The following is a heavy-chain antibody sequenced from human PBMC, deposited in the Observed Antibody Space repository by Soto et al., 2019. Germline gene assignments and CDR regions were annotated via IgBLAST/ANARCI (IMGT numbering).Heavy chain of an antibody. CDR1: GYTFFSYG. V-gene: IGHV1-18*01. J-gene: IGHJ5*02. CDR3: ARLLGPTSSENWCGP. Sequence: QVKLMQSGAEVKKPGASVKVSCQTSGYTFFSYGITWVRQAPGQGLEWMGWVSGYNCHTNYAQKFQDIVTMTRDISTTTALIEMRNLRSDDTDVYFCARLLGPTSSENWCGPWGQGTLVTVSS. CDR2: VSGYNCHT. D-gene: IGHD3-16*01.